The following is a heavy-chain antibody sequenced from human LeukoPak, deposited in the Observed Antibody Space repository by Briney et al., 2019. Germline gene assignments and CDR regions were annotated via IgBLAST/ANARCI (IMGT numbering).Heavy chain of an antibody. CDR1: GGTFNYA. CDR3: VRSDPFGDSLEFTHH. Sequence: SVKVSCKASGGTFNYAIIWVRRAPGQGLEWMGGIIPIFGTANYAQKFQGRVTIIADESTSTVYMELSSLRSEDTAVYYCVRSDPFGDSLEFTHHWGRGTLVTVSS. J-gene: IGHJ1*01. D-gene: IGHD3-10*01. V-gene: IGHV1-69*13. CDR2: IIPIFGTA.